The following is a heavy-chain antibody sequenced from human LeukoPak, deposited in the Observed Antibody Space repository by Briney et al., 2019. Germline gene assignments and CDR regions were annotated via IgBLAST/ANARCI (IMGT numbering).Heavy chain of an antibody. Sequence: GASVKVSCKSSGYTFTGYYMHWVRQAPGQGLEWKGWINTKSGGTHYAQKFRGRVTMTRDTSISTAYMELSRLRYDDTAVYYCARDEGWNYINYFDFWGQGTLVTVSS. V-gene: IGHV1-2*02. CDR2: INTKSGGT. J-gene: IGHJ4*02. D-gene: IGHD1-7*01. CDR1: GYTFTGYY. CDR3: ARDEGWNYINYFDF.